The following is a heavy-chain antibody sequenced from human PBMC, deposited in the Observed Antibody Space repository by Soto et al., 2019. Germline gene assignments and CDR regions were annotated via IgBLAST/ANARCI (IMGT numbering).Heavy chain of an antibody. CDR1: GISLRNSGVG. CDR3: AHLTTGGFYFDY. D-gene: IGHD4-17*01. V-gene: IGHV2-5*02. J-gene: IGHJ4*02. CDR2: IYWDDDK. Sequence: QITLKVSGPTLVKPTQTLTLTCTFSGISLRNSGVGVGWIRQPPGKALEWLALIYWDDDKRYSPSLKSRLTITKDTSKNQVVLTMTNMDPVDTATYYCAHLTTGGFYFDYWGQGTLVTVSS.